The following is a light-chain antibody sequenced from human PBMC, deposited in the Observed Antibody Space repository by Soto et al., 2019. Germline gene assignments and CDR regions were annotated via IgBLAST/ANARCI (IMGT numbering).Light chain of an antibody. J-gene: IGLJ1*01. Sequence: QSVLTQPASVSGSPGQSITISCTGTSSDVGGYNYVSWYQHHPGKAPKLMICEVSNRPSGVSNRFSGSKSGNTASLTISGLQAEDEADYYCSSYTSSSTTVFGTGTKVTVL. V-gene: IGLV2-14*01. CDR2: EVS. CDR1: SSDVGGYNY. CDR3: SSYTSSSTTV.